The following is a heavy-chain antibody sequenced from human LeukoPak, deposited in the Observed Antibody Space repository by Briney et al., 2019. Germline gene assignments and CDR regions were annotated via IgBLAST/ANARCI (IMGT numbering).Heavy chain of an antibody. D-gene: IGHD2-2*02. CDR1: GDSISNYY. CDR3: ARATPLYYFDY. V-gene: IGHV4-59*01. Sequence: SETLSLTCSVSGDSISNYYWSWIRQPPGKGLELIGHIYSSGSTNYNPSLKSRVTVSLDTSKNRFSLRLSSVTAADTAVYYCARATPLYYFDYWGQGTLVTVSS. CDR2: IYSSGST. J-gene: IGHJ4*02.